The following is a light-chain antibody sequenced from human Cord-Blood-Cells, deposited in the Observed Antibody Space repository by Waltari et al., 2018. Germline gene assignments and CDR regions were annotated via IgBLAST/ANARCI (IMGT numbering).Light chain of an antibody. CDR2: AAS. CDR3: QQSYSTPR. J-gene: IGKJ4*01. CDR1: QGISSY. V-gene: IGKV1-39*01. Sequence: DIQMTQSPSSLSASVGDRVTITCRASQGISSYLNWYQQKPGKAPKLLIYAASSLQSGVPSRFSGSGSGTDFTLTISSLQPEDFATYYCQQSYSTPRFGGGTKVEIK.